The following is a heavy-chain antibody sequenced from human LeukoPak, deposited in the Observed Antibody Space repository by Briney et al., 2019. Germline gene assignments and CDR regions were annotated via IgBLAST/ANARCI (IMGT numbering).Heavy chain of an antibody. Sequence: WGSLRLSCAASGFTFSDYYMSWVRKAPGQGLEWGSAISGSGGSTYYADSVKGRFTISRDNSKNTLYLQMNSLRAEDTAVYYCAKLAQLWRTIDAFDIWGQGTMVTVSS. CDR3: AKLAQLWRTIDAFDI. V-gene: IGHV3-23*01. CDR1: GFTFSDYY. J-gene: IGHJ3*02. CDR2: ISGSGGST. D-gene: IGHD6-13*01.